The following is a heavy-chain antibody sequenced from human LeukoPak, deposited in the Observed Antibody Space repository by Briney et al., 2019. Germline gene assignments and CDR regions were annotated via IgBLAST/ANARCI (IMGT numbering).Heavy chain of an antibody. J-gene: IGHJ3*01. D-gene: IGHD5-24*01. CDR1: GYSITSSF. Sequence: PSETLSLTCTVSGYSITSSFWSWIRQSPGKGPEWIGYVHFSGNTNYNPSLKSRVTISVDTSKNEFSLQMKSVTAADTAVYYCAREKSPERKTWLQLGAFDVWGQGTVVTVSS. V-gene: IGHV4-59*01. CDR2: VHFSGNT. CDR3: AREKSPERKTWLQLGAFDV.